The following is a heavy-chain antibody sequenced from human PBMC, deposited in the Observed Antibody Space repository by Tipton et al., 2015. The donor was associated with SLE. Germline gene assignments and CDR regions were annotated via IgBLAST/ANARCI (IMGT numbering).Heavy chain of an antibody. CDR3: ARETNYYDSSVDY. CDR1: GYSISSGYY. J-gene: IGHJ4*02. CDR2: IYHSGST. Sequence: TLSLTCAVSGYSISSGYYWGWIRQPPGKGLEWIGNIYHSGSTYYNPSLKSRVTISVDTSKNQFSLKLSSVTAADTAVYYCARETNYYDSSVDYWGQGTLVTVS. D-gene: IGHD3-22*01. V-gene: IGHV4-38-2*02.